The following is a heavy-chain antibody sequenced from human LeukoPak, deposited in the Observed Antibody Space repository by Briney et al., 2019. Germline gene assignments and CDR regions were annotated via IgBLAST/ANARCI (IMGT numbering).Heavy chain of an antibody. V-gene: IGHV4-59*01. CDR1: GGSISRYY. J-gene: IGHJ3*02. CDR2: GST. Sequence: SETLSLTCSVSGGSISRYYWSWIRQPPGKGLEWIGYGSTNYNHSLKSRVTISVDTSKNQFSVKLSSVTAADTAVYYCARAEYSYGLGRDAFDIWGQGTMVTVSS. D-gene: IGHD5-18*01. CDR3: ARAEYSYGLGRDAFDI.